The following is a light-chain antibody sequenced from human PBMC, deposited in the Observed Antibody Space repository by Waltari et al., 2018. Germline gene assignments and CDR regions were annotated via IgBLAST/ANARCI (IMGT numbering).Light chain of an antibody. CDR3: SSYTSSSTLV. J-gene: IGLJ2*01. Sequence: QSALTQPPSVSGSPGQSVTISCTGTRSDVGGYNRVPWYQQPPGPAPKLIIYEVSDRPPGCPDRFSGSKSDNTSSLTISGLQAEDEADYYCSSYTSSSTLVFGGGTKLTVL. V-gene: IGLV2-18*02. CDR1: RSDVGGYNR. CDR2: EVS.